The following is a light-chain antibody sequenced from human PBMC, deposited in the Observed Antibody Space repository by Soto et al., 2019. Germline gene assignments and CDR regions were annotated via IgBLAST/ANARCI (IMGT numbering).Light chain of an antibody. J-gene: IGKJ2*01. CDR2: DAS. V-gene: IGKV3-11*01. Sequence: DIVLTQSPATLSLSPGERATLSCRASQDNNYFLGWYQHKPGQAPRLLIYDASNRATGTPARFRGSGSGTDFTLTISTLEPEDFESVYYCQHRANLPYTFGQGTRLDIK. CDR1: QDNNYF. CDR3: QHRANLPYT.